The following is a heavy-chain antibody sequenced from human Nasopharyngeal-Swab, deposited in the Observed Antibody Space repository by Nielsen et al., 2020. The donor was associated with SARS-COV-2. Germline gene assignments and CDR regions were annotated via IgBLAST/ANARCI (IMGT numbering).Heavy chain of an antibody. D-gene: IGHD3-10*01. CDR2: IIPIFGTA. CDR3: AGWITMIRGATFDI. Sequence: SVQVSCKASAGTFSSYAVSWVRQAPGQGLEWMGGIIPIFGTANYAQKSQGRVTITADESTSTASMELSSLRSEDTAVYYCAGWITMIRGATFDIWGQGTMVTVSS. CDR1: AGTFSSYA. V-gene: IGHV1-69*13. J-gene: IGHJ3*02.